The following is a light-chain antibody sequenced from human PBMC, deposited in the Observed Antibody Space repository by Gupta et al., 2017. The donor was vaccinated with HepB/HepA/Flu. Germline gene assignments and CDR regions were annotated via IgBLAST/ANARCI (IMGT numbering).Light chain of an antibody. CDR1: QSVSSN. J-gene: IGKJ2*01. CDR2: VAS. V-gene: IGKV3-15*01. Sequence: EIVMTPSPATLSVSAGDRATLACSPSQSVSSNLAWYQQKPGQAPRLLIYVASTRASGIPAGFSRCRCGTDFTVSISSLQSQDFAVFSCQQYNNWNTLLYTFGQGTKLEIK. CDR3: QQYNNWNTLLYT.